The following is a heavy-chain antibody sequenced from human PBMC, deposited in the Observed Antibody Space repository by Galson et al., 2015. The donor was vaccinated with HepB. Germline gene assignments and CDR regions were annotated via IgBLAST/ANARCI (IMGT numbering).Heavy chain of an antibody. J-gene: IGHJ4*02. D-gene: IGHD4-17*01. V-gene: IGHV3-23*05. CDR1: DFPFSRHA. Sequence: SLRLSCAASDFPFSRHALTWVRQAPGKGLEWVSSIDISGDKTLYADSVKGRFTISRDNSRNTLYLQVHSLSAEDTAMYFCANEIRPNDYWGQGTLVTVSS. CDR3: ANEIRPNDY. CDR2: IDISGDKT.